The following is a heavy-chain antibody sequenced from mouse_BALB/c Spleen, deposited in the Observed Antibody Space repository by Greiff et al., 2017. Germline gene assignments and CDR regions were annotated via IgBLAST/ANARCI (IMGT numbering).Heavy chain of an antibody. V-gene: IGHV15-2*02. Sequence: QVQLQQSGSELRSPGSSVKLSCKVIVSDVFPIASMRWVRQKPGHGFEWIGDILPSIGRTIYGEKFEDKATLDADTVSNTASLVLNSLTSEDSAIYYCARSMTTATGAMDYWGQGTAVTVAS. CDR3: ARSMTTATGAMDY. CDR1: VSDVFPIAS. D-gene: IGHD1-2*01. CDR2: ILPSIGRT. J-gene: IGHJ4*01.